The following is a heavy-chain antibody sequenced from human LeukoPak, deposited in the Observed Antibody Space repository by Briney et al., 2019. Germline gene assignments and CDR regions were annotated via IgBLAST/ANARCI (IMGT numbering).Heavy chain of an antibody. CDR1: GFIFSDYS. CDR3: AIPPLSGTGSSRPLAGMDV. CDR2: IGSDANYI. V-gene: IGHV3-21*01. D-gene: IGHD3-10*01. Sequence: GGSLRLSCAASGFIFSDYSISWVRQAPGKGLEWISSIGSDANYIYYADSGKGRFTISRDNPQNSVYLQMNSLRAEDTAVYYCAIPPLSGTGSSRPLAGMDVWGQGTTVTVSS. J-gene: IGHJ6*02.